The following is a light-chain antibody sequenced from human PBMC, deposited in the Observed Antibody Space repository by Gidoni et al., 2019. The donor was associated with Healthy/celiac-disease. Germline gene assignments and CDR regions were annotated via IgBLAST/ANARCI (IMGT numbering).Light chain of an antibody. V-gene: IGKV3-15*01. CDR2: GAS. Sequence: EIVMTQSPATLSVSPGERATLSCRASQSVSSNLACYQQKPGQAPRLLIYGASTRATGIPARFSGSGSGTEFTLTISSLQSEDFAVYYCQQYNNWPIFXXXTKLEIK. CDR3: QQYNNWPI. J-gene: IGKJ2*01. CDR1: QSVSSN.